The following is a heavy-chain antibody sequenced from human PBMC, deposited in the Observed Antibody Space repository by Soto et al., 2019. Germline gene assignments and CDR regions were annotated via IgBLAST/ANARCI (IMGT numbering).Heavy chain of an antibody. CDR1: GDTLTDLS. CDR3: VVAYSGTYYGYLDP. Sequence: QVQLVQSGAEVKRPGASVKVSCKVSGDTLTDLSIHWVRQAPGKGLEYMGGFDPEDGEAMYAQNFQGRVTMTEDTSTDTSYMELSSLTSEDTALYYCVVAYSGTYYGYLDPWGQGTLVTVSA. CDR2: FDPEDGEA. V-gene: IGHV1-24*01. J-gene: IGHJ5*02. D-gene: IGHD1-26*01.